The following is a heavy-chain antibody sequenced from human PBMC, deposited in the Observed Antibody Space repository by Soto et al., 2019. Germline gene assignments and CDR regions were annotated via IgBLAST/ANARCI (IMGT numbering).Heavy chain of an antibody. CDR1: GFTFTNYA. J-gene: IGHJ4*02. D-gene: IGHD3-10*01. V-gene: IGHV3-30-3*01. CDR2: ISAGGSNK. Sequence: QVQLVESGGGVVQPGRSLRLSCAASGFTFTNYAIHWVRQAPGKGLEWVAVISAGGSNKYYAGSVKGRFTISRDNSKNTLYLQMDRLRAEDTAVYYCAIAYYYGSGSYYPFDYWGQGTLVTVSS. CDR3: AIAYYYGSGSYYPFDY.